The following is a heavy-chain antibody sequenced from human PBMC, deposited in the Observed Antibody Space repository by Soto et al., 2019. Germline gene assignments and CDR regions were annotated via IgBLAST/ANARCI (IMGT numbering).Heavy chain of an antibody. Sequence: SVKVSCKASGFTFTSSAVQWVRQARGQRLEWIGWIVVGSGNTNYAQKFRERVTITRDMSTSTAYMELSSLRSEDTAVYYCAASIAAAGMDVWGQGTTVTVSS. J-gene: IGHJ6*02. CDR3: AASIAAAGMDV. D-gene: IGHD6-13*01. CDR1: GFTFTSSA. V-gene: IGHV1-58*01. CDR2: IVVGSGNT.